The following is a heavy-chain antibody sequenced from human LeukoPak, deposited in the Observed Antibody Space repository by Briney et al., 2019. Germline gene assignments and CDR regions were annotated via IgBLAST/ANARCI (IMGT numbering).Heavy chain of an antibody. D-gene: IGHD1-26*01. CDR3: AKDMEWELPSFDY. CDR1: GYTFTGYH. CDR2: INPNTGGT. V-gene: IGHV1-2*06. Sequence: ASVKVSCKASGYTFTGYHMHWVRQAPGQGLEWMGRINPNTGGTEYAQKFQGRVTMTRDTSISTAYMDLNRLRSDDTAVYYCAKDMEWELPSFDYWGQGTLVTVSS. J-gene: IGHJ4*02.